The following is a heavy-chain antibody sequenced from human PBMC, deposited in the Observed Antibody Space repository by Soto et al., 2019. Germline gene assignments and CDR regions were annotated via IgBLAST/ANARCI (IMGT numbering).Heavy chain of an antibody. V-gene: IGHV1-18*01. D-gene: IGHD3-10*02. CDR2: IGGHKGNT. J-gene: IGHJ4*02. CDR3: VRDHTDDYVPFDY. Sequence: QVLLVQSGAGVKKPGASVKVSCKVSGDIFTKYGTSWVRQAPGQGLEWMGWIGGHKGNTRYAQKFHGSVTLTIDTSTRTAYMEMTRLRSDDTAVYLCVRDHTDDYVPFDYWGQGTLVTVSS. CDR1: GDIFTKYG.